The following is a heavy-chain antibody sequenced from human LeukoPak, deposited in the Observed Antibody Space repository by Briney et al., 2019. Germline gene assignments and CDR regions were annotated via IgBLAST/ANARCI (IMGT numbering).Heavy chain of an antibody. CDR2: IIPIFGTA. CDR3: ALAFRDSSGYYY. D-gene: IGHD3-22*01. Sequence: SVKVSCKASGGTFSSYAISWVRQAPGQGLEWMGGIIPIFGTANYAQKFQGRVTITTDESTSTAYMELSSLRSEDTAVYYRALAFRDSSGYYYWGQGTLVTVSS. CDR1: GGTFSSYA. V-gene: IGHV1-69*05. J-gene: IGHJ4*02.